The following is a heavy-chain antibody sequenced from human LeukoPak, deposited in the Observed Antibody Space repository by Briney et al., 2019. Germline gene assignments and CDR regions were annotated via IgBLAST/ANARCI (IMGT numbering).Heavy chain of an antibody. J-gene: IGHJ4*02. CDR3: AREASVLLWFGELLREEGFDY. D-gene: IGHD3-10*01. V-gene: IGHV3-7*01. CDR2: IKQDGSEK. CDR1: GFTFSSYW. Sequence: GGSLRLSCAASGFTFSSYWMSWVRQAPGKGLEWVANIKQDGSEKYYVDSVKGRFTISRDNAKNSLYLQMNGLRAEDTAVYYCAREASVLLWFGELLREEGFDYWGQGTLVTVSS.